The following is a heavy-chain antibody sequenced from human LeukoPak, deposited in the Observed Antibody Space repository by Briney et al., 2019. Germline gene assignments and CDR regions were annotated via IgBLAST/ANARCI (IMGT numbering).Heavy chain of an antibody. CDR1: GFTFSSYE. CDR3: VEYYYASGSYN. V-gene: IGHV3-48*03. J-gene: IGHJ4*02. Sequence: HTGGSLRLSCAASGFTFSSYEMNWVRQAPGKGLEWVSYISSSGSTIYYADSVKGRFTISRDNAKNSLYLQMNSLRAEDTAVYYCVEYYYASGSYNWGQGTLVTVSS. CDR2: ISSSGSTI. D-gene: IGHD3-10*01.